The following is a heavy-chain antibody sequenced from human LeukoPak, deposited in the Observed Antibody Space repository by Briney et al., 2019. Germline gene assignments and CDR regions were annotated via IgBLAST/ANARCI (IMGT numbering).Heavy chain of an antibody. CDR3: ARDHDFWSGFGWFDP. CDR2: IYYSGST. Sequence: PSETLSLTCTVSGGSISSYYWSWIRQPPGKGLEWIGYIYYSGSTNYNPSLKSRVTISVDTSKNQFSLKLSSVTAADTAVYYCARDHDFWSGFGWFDPWGQGTLVTVSS. D-gene: IGHD3-3*01. J-gene: IGHJ5*02. V-gene: IGHV4-59*01. CDR1: GGSISSYY.